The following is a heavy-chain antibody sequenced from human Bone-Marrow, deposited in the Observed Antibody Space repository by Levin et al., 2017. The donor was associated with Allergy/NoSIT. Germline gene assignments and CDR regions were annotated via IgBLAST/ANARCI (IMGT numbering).Heavy chain of an antibody. CDR3: ARDCSGSYQRSLYYYYYGMDV. J-gene: IGHJ6*02. CDR1: GGTFSSYT. V-gene: IGHV1-69*04. D-gene: IGHD1-26*01. CDR2: IIPILGIA. Sequence: GASVKVSCKASGGTFSSYTISWVRQAPGQGLEWMGRIIPILGIANYAQKFQGRVTITADKSTSTAYMELSSLRSEDTAVYYCARDCSGSYQRSLYYYYYGMDVWGQGTTVTVSS.